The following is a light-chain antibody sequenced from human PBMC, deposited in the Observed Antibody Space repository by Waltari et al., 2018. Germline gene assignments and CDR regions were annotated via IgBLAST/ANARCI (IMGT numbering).Light chain of an antibody. Sequence: EIQLTQSPSSASASVRARVTVACRASQVISSWLTWYQQKPGKAPKLLIFAAYTLETGVPSRFSGGGSGTEFNLTISSLQPEDLGTYYCQQAADFPLTFGGGTKVEIK. CDR3: QQAADFPLT. J-gene: IGKJ4*01. V-gene: IGKV1-12*01. CDR1: QVISSW. CDR2: AAY.